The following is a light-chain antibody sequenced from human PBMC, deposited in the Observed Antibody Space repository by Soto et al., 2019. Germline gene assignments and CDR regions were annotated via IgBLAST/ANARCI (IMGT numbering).Light chain of an antibody. V-gene: IGKV3-20*01. CDR2: GAS. CDR1: QSVTSSY. CDR3: QQYGNSPRVT. J-gene: IGKJ4*01. Sequence: EIVLTQSPGTLSLSSGERATLSCRASQSVTSSYLAWYQQKPGQAPRLLIYGASSRATGIPDRFSGSGSGTDFTLTISRLEPEDFAVYYCQQYGNSPRVTFGGGTKVEIK.